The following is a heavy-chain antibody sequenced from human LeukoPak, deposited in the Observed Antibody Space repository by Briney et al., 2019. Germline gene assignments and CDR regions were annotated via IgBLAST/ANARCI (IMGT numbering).Heavy chain of an antibody. V-gene: IGHV3-48*03. Sequence: PGGSLRLSCAASGFTFSSYEMNWVRQAPGKGLEWVSYISSSGSTIYYADSVKGRFTISRDDSKNTLYLQMNSLRAEDTAVYYCARGLSTTVTTNYYYYYYMDVWGKGTTVTISS. CDR3: ARGLSTTVTTNYYYYYYMDV. CDR1: GFTFSSYE. CDR2: ISSSGSTI. J-gene: IGHJ6*03. D-gene: IGHD4-17*01.